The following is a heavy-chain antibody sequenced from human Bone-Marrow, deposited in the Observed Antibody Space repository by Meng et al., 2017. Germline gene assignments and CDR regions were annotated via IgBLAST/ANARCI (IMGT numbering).Heavy chain of an antibody. J-gene: IGHJ4*02. CDR3: ARVGGNGWLPFDY. Sequence: EVQLGGAGGGLVLPGGSLGLSCAASGFSFSDYWMHWVRQAPGKGLVWVSRIDNAGSGTNYADFVTGRFTISRDNAKNTVYLQMNSLRDEDTAVYYCARVGGNGWLPFDYWGQGTLVTVSS. CDR1: GFSFSDYW. V-gene: IGHV3-74*01. D-gene: IGHD6-19*01. CDR2: IDNAGSGT.